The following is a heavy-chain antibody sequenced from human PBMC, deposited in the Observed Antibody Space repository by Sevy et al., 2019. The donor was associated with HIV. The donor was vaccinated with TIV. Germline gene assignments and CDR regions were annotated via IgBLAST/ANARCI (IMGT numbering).Heavy chain of an antibody. CDR1: GGSFSDYY. Sequence: SETLSLTCAVYGGSFSDYYWSWIRQPPGGGLEWIGEISHIGSTNYNPSLKSRVTMSLETSTNQFSLKLKSRTAADTAVYYWARSIASVLPGPFGLFFRVYSNWFGPWGQGTLVTVSS. CDR2: ISHIGST. CDR3: ARSIASVLPGPFGLFFRVYSNWFGP. D-gene: IGHD6-13*01. J-gene: IGHJ5*02. V-gene: IGHV4-34*01.